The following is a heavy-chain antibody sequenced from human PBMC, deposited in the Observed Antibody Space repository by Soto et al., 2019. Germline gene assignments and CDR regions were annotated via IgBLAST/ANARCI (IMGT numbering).Heavy chain of an antibody. Sequence: EVQLVESGGGLVQPGGSLRLSCAASGFTFSSYWMHWVRQVPGKGLLWVSRIDEYGRTINYADSVKGRFTISRDNARNTLYLEINSRRAEDTAVYYGTRDIGGKGAYWGPGTLVTVSS. CDR1: GFTFSSYW. J-gene: IGHJ4*02. CDR2: IDEYGRTI. CDR3: TRDIGGKGAY. D-gene: IGHD3-10*01. V-gene: IGHV3-74*01.